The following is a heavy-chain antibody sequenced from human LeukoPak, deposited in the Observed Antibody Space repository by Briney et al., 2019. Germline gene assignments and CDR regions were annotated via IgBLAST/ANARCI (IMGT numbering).Heavy chain of an antibody. D-gene: IGHD3-22*01. CDR1: GGSFSGYY. CDR2: INHGEST. V-gene: IGHV4-34*01. J-gene: IGHJ6*02. Sequence: SETLSLTCAVSGGSFSGYYWYWIRQPPGKGLEWIGEINHGESTNYNPSLKSRATLSVDTSKNQFSLKLTSVTAADTAVYYCARGRTYYYDTSGYYPSIYYGMDVWGQGTRSSFP. CDR3: ARGRTYYYDTSGYYPSIYYGMDV.